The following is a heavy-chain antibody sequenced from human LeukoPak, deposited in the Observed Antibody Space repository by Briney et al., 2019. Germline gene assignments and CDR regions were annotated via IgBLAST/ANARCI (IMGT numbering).Heavy chain of an antibody. CDR2: IYYSGST. D-gene: IGHD5-12*01. Sequence: PSETLSLTCTVSGGSISSGGYYWSWIRQPPGKGLEWIGYIYYSGSTNYNPSLKSRVTISVDTSKNQFSLKLSSVTAADTAVYYCARIANSGYARTYYFDYWGQGTLVTVSS. J-gene: IGHJ4*02. CDR1: GGSISSGGYY. CDR3: ARIANSGYARTYYFDY. V-gene: IGHV4-61*08.